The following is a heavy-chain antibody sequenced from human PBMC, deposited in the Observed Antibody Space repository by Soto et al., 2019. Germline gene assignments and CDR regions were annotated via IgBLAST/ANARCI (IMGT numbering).Heavy chain of an antibody. D-gene: IGHD5-18*01. CDR1: GGTLSSYA. J-gene: IGHJ6*02. Sequence: SVKVXCKASGGTLSSYAISWVRQAPGQGLEWMGGIIPIFGTANYAQKFQGRVTITADESTSTAYMELSSLRSEDTAVYYCARVPDVDTAMVTSPYYYYYGTDVWGQGTTVTVSS. V-gene: IGHV1-69*13. CDR3: ARVPDVDTAMVTSPYYYYYGTDV. CDR2: IIPIFGTA.